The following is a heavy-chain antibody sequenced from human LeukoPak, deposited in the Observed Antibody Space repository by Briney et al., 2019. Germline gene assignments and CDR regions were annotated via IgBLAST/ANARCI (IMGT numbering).Heavy chain of an antibody. Sequence: PGGSLRLSCVASGFTFSNYWMHWVRQPPGKGLVWVSRIYVDGRTTNYADSVKGRFTISRDNAKNTVYLEMNSLSVEDTATYYCKRVFRSAALGGQGTRVTVTS. CDR1: GFTFSNYW. J-gene: IGHJ4*02. CDR3: KRVFRSAAL. CDR2: IYVDGRTT. V-gene: IGHV3-74*01.